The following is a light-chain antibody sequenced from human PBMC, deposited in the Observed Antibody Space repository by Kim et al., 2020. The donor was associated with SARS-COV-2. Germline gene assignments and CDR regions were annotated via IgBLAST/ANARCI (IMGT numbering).Light chain of an antibody. J-gene: IGLJ3*02. CDR3: QVWDSSSNWV. V-gene: IGLV3-21*04. CDR2: YDS. Sequence: SYDLTQPPSVSVAPGKTARITCGGNNIGSKSVHWYQQKPGQAPVLVIYYDSDRPSGIPERFSGSNSGNTATLTISRVEAGDEADYYCQVWDSSSNWVFGG. CDR1: NIGSKS.